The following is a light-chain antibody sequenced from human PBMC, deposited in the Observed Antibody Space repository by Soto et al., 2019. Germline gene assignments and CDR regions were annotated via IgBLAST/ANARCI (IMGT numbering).Light chain of an antibody. Sequence: EIVLTQSPGTLSLSPGERATLSCRVSQSVSSTYLIWYQQKPGQAPRLLIYGASTRATGIPARFSGSGSGTEFALTISSLQSEDFAVYYCQQFKNWPWTFGQGTKVDIK. J-gene: IGKJ1*01. CDR3: QQFKNWPWT. V-gene: IGKV3-15*01. CDR2: GAS. CDR1: QSVSSTY.